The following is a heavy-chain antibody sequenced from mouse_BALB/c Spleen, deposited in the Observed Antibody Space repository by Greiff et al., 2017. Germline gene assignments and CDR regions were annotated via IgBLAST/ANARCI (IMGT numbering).Heavy chain of an antibody. J-gene: IGHJ2*01. V-gene: IGHV5-12-1*01. CDR2: ISSGGGST. CDR1: GFAFSSYD. D-gene: IGHD2-10*01. Sequence: EVQGVESGGGLVKPGGSLKLSCAASGFAFSSYDMSWVRQTPEKRLEWVAYISSGGGSTYYPDTVKGRFTISRDNAKNTLYLQMSSLKSEDTAMYYCARHAYYGPTDYWGQGTTLTVSS. CDR3: ARHAYYGPTDY.